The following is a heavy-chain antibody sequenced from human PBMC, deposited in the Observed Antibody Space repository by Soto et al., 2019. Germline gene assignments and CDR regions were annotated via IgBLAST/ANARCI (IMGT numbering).Heavy chain of an antibody. CDR3: AKEYCGDDCELDF. D-gene: IGHD2-21*02. CDR2: ISDGGGST. J-gene: IGHJ4*02. CDR1: VFIFISYS. V-gene: IGHV3-23*01. Sequence: VVSLILSCSASVFIFISYSISLFLQAPGKGLEWVSSISDGGGSTNYADSVRGRFTIARDRSKNTLYLHMISLRAEDTAVYYCAKEYCGDDCELDFWGQGAMVTVSS.